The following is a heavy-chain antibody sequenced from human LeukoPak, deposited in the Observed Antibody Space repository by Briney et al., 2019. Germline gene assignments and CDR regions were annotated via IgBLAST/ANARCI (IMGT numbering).Heavy chain of an antibody. Sequence: HWASVKVSCKASGYTFTGYYFHWARQAPGQGLEWMGWINPNGGGTNYAQKFQGGVTMTTDTSISTAYLNLNRLSCEDRAVYYCAGEAWSGEVRGGGLDVWGKGTTVTVSS. CDR2: INPNGGGT. J-gene: IGHJ6*04. V-gene: IGHV1-2*02. CDR1: GYTFTGYY. CDR3: AGEAWSGEVRGGGLDV. D-gene: IGHD7-27*01.